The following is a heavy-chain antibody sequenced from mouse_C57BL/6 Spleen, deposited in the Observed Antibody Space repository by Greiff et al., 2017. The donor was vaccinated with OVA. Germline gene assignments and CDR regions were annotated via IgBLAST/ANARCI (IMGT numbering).Heavy chain of an antibody. Sequence: EVQLQQSGPVLVKPGASVKMSCKASGYTFTDYYMNWVKQSHGKSLEWIGVINPYNGGTSYNQKFKGKATLTVDKSSSTAYMELNSLTSEDSAVYYCARDYGSSYSFYAMDYWGQGTSVTVSS. CDR2: INPYNGGT. D-gene: IGHD1-1*01. CDR3: ARDYGSSYSFYAMDY. J-gene: IGHJ4*01. CDR1: GYTFTDYY. V-gene: IGHV1-19*01.